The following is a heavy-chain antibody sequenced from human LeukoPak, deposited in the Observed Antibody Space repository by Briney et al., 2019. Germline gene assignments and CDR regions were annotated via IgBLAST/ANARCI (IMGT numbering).Heavy chain of an antibody. CDR2: INHSGST. CDR3: ARHLKSSRVVPAAMPGVPFDP. V-gene: IGHV4-34*01. D-gene: IGHD2-2*01. J-gene: IGHJ5*02. CDR1: GGSFSGYY. Sequence: SETLSLTCAVYGGSFSGYYWSWVRQPPGKGLEWIGEINHSGSTNYNPALKSRVTISVDTSKNQFSLKLSSVTAADTAVYYCARHLKSSRVVPAAMPGVPFDPWGQGTLVTVSS.